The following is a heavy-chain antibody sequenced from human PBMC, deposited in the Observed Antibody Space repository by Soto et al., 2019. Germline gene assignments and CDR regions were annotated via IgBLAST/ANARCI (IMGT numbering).Heavy chain of an antibody. D-gene: IGHD2-2*01. J-gene: IGHJ4*01. Sequence: SETLSLTCTVSGGSISSYCWSWIRQPPGKGLEWIGYIYYSGSTNYNPSLKSRVTISVDTSKNQFSLKLSSVTAADTAVYYCARGSTSLHFDYWGHGTLVTVSS. CDR2: IYYSGST. CDR1: GGSISSYC. CDR3: ARGSTSLHFDY. V-gene: IGHV4-59*01.